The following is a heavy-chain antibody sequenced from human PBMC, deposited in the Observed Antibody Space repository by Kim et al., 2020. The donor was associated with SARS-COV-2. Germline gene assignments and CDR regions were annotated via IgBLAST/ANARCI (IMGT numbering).Heavy chain of an antibody. J-gene: IGHJ4*02. D-gene: IGHD3-3*01. CDR1: GFTFSSYA. V-gene: IGHV3-23*01. CDR3: AKPGPDYDFWSGYLTFDY. Sequence: GGSLRLSCAASGFTFSSYAMSWVRQAPGKGLEWVSAISGSGGSTYYADSVKGRFTISRDNSKNTLYLQMNSLRAEDTAVYYCAKPGPDYDFWSGYLTFDYWGQGTLVTVSS. CDR2: ISGSGGST.